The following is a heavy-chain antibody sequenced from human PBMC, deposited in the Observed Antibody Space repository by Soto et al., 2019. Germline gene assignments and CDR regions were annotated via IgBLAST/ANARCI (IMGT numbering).Heavy chain of an antibody. D-gene: IGHD2-2*01. CDR1: GFTFSSYA. CDR2: ISGSGGST. J-gene: IGHJ4*02. V-gene: IGHV3-23*01. Sequence: EVQLLESGGGLVQPGGSLRLSCAASGFTFSSYAMSWVRQAPGKGLEWVSAISGSGGSTYYADSVKGRFTISRDNSKNKLYLQMNSLRAEDRAVYYGAKRSGSSTSAGTFDYWGQGTLVTVSS. CDR3: AKRSGSSTSAGTFDY.